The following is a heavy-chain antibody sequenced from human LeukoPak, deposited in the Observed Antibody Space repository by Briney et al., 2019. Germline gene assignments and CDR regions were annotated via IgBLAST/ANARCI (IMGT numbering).Heavy chain of an antibody. V-gene: IGHV3-53*01. J-gene: IGHJ6*02. Sequence: GGSLRLSCAASGFTVSSNYMSWVRQAPGKGLEWVSVIYSGGSTYYADSVKGRFTISRDNSKNTLYLRMNSLRAEDTAVYYCARDRRYYDSSGYYYYYYGMDVWGQGTTVTVSS. CDR3: ARDRRYYDSSGYYYYYYGMDV. CDR2: IYSGGST. D-gene: IGHD3-22*01. CDR1: GFTVSSNY.